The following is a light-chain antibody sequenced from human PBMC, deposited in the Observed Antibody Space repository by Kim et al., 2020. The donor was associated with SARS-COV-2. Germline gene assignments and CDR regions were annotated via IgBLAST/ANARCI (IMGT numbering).Light chain of an antibody. Sequence: ASVGDRVTITCQATQDISNYLNWYQQKPGKAPKLLIHDASNLETGFPSRFSGGGSGTFFTFTISSLQPEDIATYYCQQYHALPRTFGQGTKLEIK. V-gene: IGKV1-33*01. CDR2: DAS. CDR3: QQYHALPRT. J-gene: IGKJ2*01. CDR1: QDISNY.